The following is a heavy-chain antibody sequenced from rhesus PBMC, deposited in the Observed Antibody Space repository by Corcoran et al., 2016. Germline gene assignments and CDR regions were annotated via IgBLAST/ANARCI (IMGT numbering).Heavy chain of an antibody. CDR2: ISGSSGST. D-gene: IGHD6-25*01. J-gene: IGHJ2*01. CDR1: GGSISSSNW. V-gene: IGHV4-65*02. Sequence: QVQLQESGPGLVQPSETLSLTCVVSGGSISSSNWWSWIRTPPGKGLEWIGYISGSSGSTYYNPSLKSRVTISKDTSKNQFSLKLSSVTAADSATYYCASLGGGSWNGWYFDIWGPGTPITISS. CDR3: ASLGGGSWNGWYFDI.